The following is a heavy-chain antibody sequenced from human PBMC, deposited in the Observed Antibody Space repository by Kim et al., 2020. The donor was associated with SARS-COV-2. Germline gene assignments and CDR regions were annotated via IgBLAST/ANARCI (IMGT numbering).Heavy chain of an antibody. CDR1: GGSISSSSYY. J-gene: IGHJ5*02. CDR3: ATLKWDDYIWGSYRWGIDP. V-gene: IGHV4-39*01. CDR2: IYYSGST. D-gene: IGHD3-16*02. Sequence: SETLSLTCTVSGGSISSSSYYWGWIRQPPGKGLEWIGSIYYSGSTYYNPSLKSRVTISVDTSKNQFSLKLSSVTAADTAAYYCATLKWDDYIWGSYRWGIDPWGQGTLVTVSS.